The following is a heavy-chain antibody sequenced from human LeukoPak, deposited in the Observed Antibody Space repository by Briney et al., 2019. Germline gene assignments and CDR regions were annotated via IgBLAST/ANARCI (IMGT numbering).Heavy chain of an antibody. V-gene: IGHV4-30-4*08. D-gene: IGHD4-11*01. J-gene: IGHJ4*02. CDR1: GGSISSGDYY. Sequence: PSETLSLTCTVSGGSISSGDYYWSWIRQPPGKGLEWIGYIYYSGSTYYNPSLKSRVTISVDTSKNQFSLKLSSVTAADTAVYYCAIVGALRSYSNYLDYWGQGTLVTVSS. CDR3: AIVGALRSYSNYLDY. CDR2: IYYSGST.